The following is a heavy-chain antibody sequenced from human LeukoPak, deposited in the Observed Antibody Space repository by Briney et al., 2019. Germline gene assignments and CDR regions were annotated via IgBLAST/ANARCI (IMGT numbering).Heavy chain of an antibody. J-gene: IGHJ4*02. CDR3: ARFCSGGRCPDY. V-gene: IGHV4-59*01. CDR1: GGSISSYY. D-gene: IGHD2-15*01. Sequence: SETLSLTRTVSGGSISSYYWPWIRQPTGKGLEWIGYIYYSGSTNYNPSLKSRVTISVDTSKNQFSLKLSSVTAADTAVYYCARFCSGGRCPDYWGQGTLVTVSS. CDR2: IYYSGST.